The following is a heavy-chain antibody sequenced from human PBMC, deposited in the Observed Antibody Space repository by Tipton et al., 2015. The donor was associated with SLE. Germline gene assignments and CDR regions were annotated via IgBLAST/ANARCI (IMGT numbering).Heavy chain of an antibody. J-gene: IGHJ6*03. CDR3: TRDRTPDYYYYMDV. Sequence: LRLSCTVSGVSISSSRYYSSWSWIRQSAGKGLEWIGRISSTGSTNYNPSLKSRVTMSVDTSENQFSLRVTSVTAADSAIYYCTRDRTPDYYYYMDVWGKGATVAVSS. CDR2: ISSTGST. CDR1: GVSISSSRYYSS. D-gene: IGHD2-15*01. V-gene: IGHV4-61*02.